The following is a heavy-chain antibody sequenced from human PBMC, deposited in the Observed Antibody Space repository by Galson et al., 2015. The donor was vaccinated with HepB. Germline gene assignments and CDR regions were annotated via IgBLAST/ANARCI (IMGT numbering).Heavy chain of an antibody. CDR3: VRDPTTSLRPYYFDY. CDR1: GFTFSSYG. V-gene: IGHV3-33*01. J-gene: IGHJ4*02. D-gene: IGHD4-17*01. Sequence: SLRLSCAASGFTFSSYGIHWVRQAPGKGLEWVAVIWYDGSNKYYADSVKGRFTISRDNSKNTLYLQMNSLRAEDTAVYYCVRDPTTSLRPYYFDYWGQGTLVTVSS. CDR2: IWYDGSNK.